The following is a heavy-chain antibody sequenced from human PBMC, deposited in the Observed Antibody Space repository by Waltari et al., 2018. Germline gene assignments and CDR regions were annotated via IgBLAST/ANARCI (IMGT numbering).Heavy chain of an antibody. CDR1: GGSFSGYY. V-gene: IGHV4-34*01. Sequence: QVQLQQWGAGLLKPSETLSLTCAVYGGSFSGYYWSWIRQPPGKGLEWIGEINHSGSPNYNPPLKSRVTISVDTSKNQFSLKLSSVTAADTAVYYCARARDYPYFDYWGQGTLVTVSS. CDR3: ARARDYPYFDY. D-gene: IGHD4-17*01. J-gene: IGHJ4*02. CDR2: INHSGSP.